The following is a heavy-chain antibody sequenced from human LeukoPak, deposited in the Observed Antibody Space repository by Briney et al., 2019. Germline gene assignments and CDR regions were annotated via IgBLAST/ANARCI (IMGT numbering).Heavy chain of an antibody. J-gene: IGHJ5*02. CDR1: GGSISSYY. Sequence: SETLSLTCTVSGGSISSYYWSWTRRPPGKGLEWIGYIYYSGSTNYNPSLKSRVTISVDTSKNQFSLKLSSVTAADTAVYYCARVSSSSWYRPNWFDPWGQGTLVTVSS. CDR3: ARVSSSSWYRPNWFDP. D-gene: IGHD6-13*01. V-gene: IGHV4-59*12. CDR2: IYYSGST.